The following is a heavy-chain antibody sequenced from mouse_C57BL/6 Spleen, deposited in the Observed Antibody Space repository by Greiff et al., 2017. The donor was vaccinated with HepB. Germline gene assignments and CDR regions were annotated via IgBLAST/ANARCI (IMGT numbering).Heavy chain of an antibody. D-gene: IGHD2-3*01. J-gene: IGHJ1*03. CDR3: ARFDGWYFDV. CDR1: GFTFSSYA. CDR2: ISDGGSYT. Sequence: EVKLMESGGGLVKPGGSLKLSCAASGFTFSSYAMSWVRQTPEKRLEWVATISDGGSYTYYPDNVKGRFTISRDNAKNNLYLQMSHLKSEDTAMYYCARFDGWYFDVWGTGTTVTVSS. V-gene: IGHV5-4*03.